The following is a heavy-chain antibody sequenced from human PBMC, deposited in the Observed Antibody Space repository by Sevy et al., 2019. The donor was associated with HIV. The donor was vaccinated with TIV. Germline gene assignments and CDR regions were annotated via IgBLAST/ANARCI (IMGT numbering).Heavy chain of an antibody. CDR1: GFTFSSYE. J-gene: IGHJ5*02. Sequence: GGSLRLSCAASGFTFSSYEMNWVRQAPGKGLEWVSYISSSGSTIYYADSVKGRSTISRDNAKNSLYLQMNSLRAEDTAVYYCARGVVGLINWFDPWGQGTLVTVSS. D-gene: IGHD2-15*01. V-gene: IGHV3-48*03. CDR2: ISSSGSTI. CDR3: ARGVVGLINWFDP.